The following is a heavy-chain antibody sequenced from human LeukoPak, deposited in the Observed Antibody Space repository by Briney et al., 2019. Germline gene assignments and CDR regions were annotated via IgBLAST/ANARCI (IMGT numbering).Heavy chain of an antibody. CDR2: IYISGST. CDR1: GGSIRSYY. V-gene: IGHV4-4*07. J-gene: IGHJ4*02. Sequence: SETLSLTCTVSGGSIRSYYWSWIRQPAEKGLEWIGRIYISGSTNYNPSLKSRVTMSVDTSKNQFSLKLSSVTAADTAVYYCARAPEFSSGWLLDYWGQGTLVTVSS. D-gene: IGHD6-19*01. CDR3: ARAPEFSSGWLLDY.